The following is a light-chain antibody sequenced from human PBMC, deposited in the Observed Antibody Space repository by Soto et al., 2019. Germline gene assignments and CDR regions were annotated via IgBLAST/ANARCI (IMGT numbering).Light chain of an antibody. CDR1: QSVSNNY. Sequence: IVFTQSPGTLSLSPGERATLSCRASQSVSNNYLAWYQQKPGQAPRLLIYGASNSATGTPDRFSGSGSGTDFTLTISRLEPEDLAVYYCQQYGISGTFGQGTKVDIK. CDR2: GAS. V-gene: IGKV3-20*01. J-gene: IGKJ1*01. CDR3: QQYGISGT.